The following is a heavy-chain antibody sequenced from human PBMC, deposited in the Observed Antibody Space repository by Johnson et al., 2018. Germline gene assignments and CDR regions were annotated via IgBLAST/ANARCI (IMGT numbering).Heavy chain of an antibody. CDR2: LSASGDAT. V-gene: IGHV3-23*04. Sequence: VQLVESGGGSVKPGRSXRLSCAASGFTFNNYAMTWVRQAPGEGLEWVSDLSASGDATFYANSVGGRVTISRDNALDSLYLQTNNLRAAETAVYLCARSYYFRSYYYYGRDVWGQGTTVTVSS. J-gene: IGHJ6*02. CDR1: GFTFNNYA. CDR3: ARSYYFRSYYYYGRDV. D-gene: IGHD3/OR15-3a*01.